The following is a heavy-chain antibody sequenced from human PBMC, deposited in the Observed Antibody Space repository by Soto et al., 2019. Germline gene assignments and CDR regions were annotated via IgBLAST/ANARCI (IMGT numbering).Heavy chain of an antibody. CDR3: ARDLYYDSGSYFFAFDI. Sequence: EVQLVESWGDLVQPGGSLRLSCAASGFTVSSNHMSWVRQAPGKGLEWVSIIYSGGNTYYADSVKVRFTISRDNSKNTLYLQMNSLRAEDTAVYYCARDLYYDSGSYFFAFDIWGQGTMVTVSS. CDR2: IYSGGNT. V-gene: IGHV3-66*01. J-gene: IGHJ3*02. CDR1: GFTVSSNH. D-gene: IGHD3-10*01.